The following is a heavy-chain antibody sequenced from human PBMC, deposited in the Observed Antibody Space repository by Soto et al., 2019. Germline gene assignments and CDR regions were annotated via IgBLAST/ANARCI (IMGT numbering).Heavy chain of an antibody. CDR3: AKDGYLVHGGRIDY. V-gene: IGHV3-30*18. CDR2: ISYDGSNK. Sequence: HPGGSLRLSCAASGFTFSSYGMHWVRQAPGKGLEWVAVISYDGSNKYYADSVKGRFTISRDNSKNTLYLQMNSLRAEDTAVYYCAKDGYLVHGGRIDYWGQGTLVTVSS. CDR1: GFTFSSYG. J-gene: IGHJ4*02. D-gene: IGHD2-8*02.